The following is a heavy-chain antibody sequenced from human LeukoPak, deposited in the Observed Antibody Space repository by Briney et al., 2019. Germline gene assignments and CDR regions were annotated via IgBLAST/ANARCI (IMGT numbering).Heavy chain of an antibody. CDR1: GFTFRDYY. CDR3: ARLGSYADFDY. Sequence: GGSLRLSCAASGFTFRDYYMSWIRQAPGKGLEWVSYISSSSYTNYADSVKGRFTISRDNAKNTLYLQMNSLRAEDTAVYYCARLGSYADFDYWGQGTLVTVSS. CDR2: ISSSSYT. J-gene: IGHJ4*02. D-gene: IGHD1-26*01. V-gene: IGHV3-11*06.